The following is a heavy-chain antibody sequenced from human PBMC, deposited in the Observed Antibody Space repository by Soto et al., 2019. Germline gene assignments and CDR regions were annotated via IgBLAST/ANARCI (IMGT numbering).Heavy chain of an antibody. J-gene: IGHJ6*02. CDR1: GYSFTNYD. CDR2: MNPSSGRT. CDR3: TRTMVRGQHHMDV. D-gene: IGHD3-10*01. Sequence: GASVKVSCKASGYSFTNYDINWVRQATGEGLECLGWMNPSSGRTGYAQKFQGRVTMTRDNSISTAYMELTSLTSEDTAMYYCTRTMVRGQHHMDVWGQGTTVTVSS. V-gene: IGHV1-8*01.